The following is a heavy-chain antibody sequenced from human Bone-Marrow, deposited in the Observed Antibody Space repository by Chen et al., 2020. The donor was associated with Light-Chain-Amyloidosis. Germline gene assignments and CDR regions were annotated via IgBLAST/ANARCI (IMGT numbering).Heavy chain of an antibody. D-gene: IGHD2-21*02. Sequence: EVQLLESGGDLVQPGGSLRLSCTASGLTFSSSWMSWVRQAPGKGLEWVANIKQGGSAKYYVDSVKGRFTISRDDAKNSLYLQMNSLRAEDTAVYYCATDFSVTHWGQGNLVTVSS. CDR1: GLTFSSSW. CDR3: ATDFSVTH. CDR2: IKQGGSAK. J-gene: IGHJ4*02. V-gene: IGHV3-7*02.